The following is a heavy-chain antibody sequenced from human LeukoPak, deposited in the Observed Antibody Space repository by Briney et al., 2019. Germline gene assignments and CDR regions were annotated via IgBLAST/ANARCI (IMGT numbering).Heavy chain of an antibody. CDR2: IYYSGNT. CDR3: ARTYYYDSSGYYQIDY. J-gene: IGHJ4*02. CDR1: GGSISSYY. Sequence: SETLSLTCTVSGGSISSYYWTWIRQHPGKGLEWIGYIYYSGNTYYNPSLKSRVTISVDTSKNQFSLNVSSVTAADTAVYYCARTYYYDSSGYYQIDYWGQGTLVTVSS. V-gene: IGHV4-59*06. D-gene: IGHD3-22*01.